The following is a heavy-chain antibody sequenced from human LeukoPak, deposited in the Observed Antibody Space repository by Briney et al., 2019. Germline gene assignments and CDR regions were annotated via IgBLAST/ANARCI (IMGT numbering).Heavy chain of an antibody. CDR1: GFTFSSYE. J-gene: IGHJ6*03. D-gene: IGHD2-8*01. Sequence: PGGSLRLSCAASGFTFSSYEMNWVRQAPGKGLEWVSAISGSGGSTYYADSVKGRFTISRDNSKNTLYLQMNSLRAEDTAVYYCAKYNRGYCTNGVCYTDYYYYYMDVWGKGTTVTVSS. CDR2: ISGSGGST. CDR3: AKYNRGYCTNGVCYTDYYYYYMDV. V-gene: IGHV3-23*01.